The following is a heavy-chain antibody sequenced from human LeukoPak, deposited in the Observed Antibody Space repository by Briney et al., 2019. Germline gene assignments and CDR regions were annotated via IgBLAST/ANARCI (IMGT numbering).Heavy chain of an antibody. CDR2: IYYSGST. V-gene: IGHV4-30-4*07. Sequence: SQTLSLTCAVSGGSISSGSYSWSWIRQPPGKGLEWIGYIYYSGSTNYNPSLKSRVTISVDTSKNQFSLKLSSVTAADTAVYYCARHSPAAGTGAFDIWGQGTMVTVSS. J-gene: IGHJ3*02. CDR3: ARHSPAAGTGAFDI. D-gene: IGHD6-13*01. CDR1: GGSISSGSYS.